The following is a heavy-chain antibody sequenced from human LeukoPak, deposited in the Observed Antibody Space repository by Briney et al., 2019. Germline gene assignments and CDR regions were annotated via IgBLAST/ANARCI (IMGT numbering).Heavy chain of an antibody. CDR3: VSPGVYYDSSGYYPFDY. Sequence: ASVKVSFKASGYTFTSYDINWVRQATGQGLEWMGWMNPNSGNTGYAQKFQGRVTMTRNTSIRTAYMELSSLRSEDTAVYYCVSPGVYYDSSGYYPFDYWGQGTLVTVSS. CDR1: GYTFTSYD. CDR2: MNPNSGNT. J-gene: IGHJ4*02. V-gene: IGHV1-8*01. D-gene: IGHD3-22*01.